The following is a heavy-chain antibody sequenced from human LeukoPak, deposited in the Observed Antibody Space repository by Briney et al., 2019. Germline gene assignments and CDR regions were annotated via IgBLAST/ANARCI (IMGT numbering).Heavy chain of an antibody. CDR3: ARDEEWPEAGYYYYGIDV. J-gene: IGHJ6*02. Sequence: SETLSLTCTVSGGSISSYYWSWIRQPAGKGLEWIGRIYTSGSTNYNPSLKSRVTMSVDTSKNQFSLKLSSVTAADTAVYYCARDEEWPEAGYYYYGIDVWGQGTTVTVSS. CDR1: GGSISSYY. V-gene: IGHV4-4*07. CDR2: IYTSGST. D-gene: IGHD6-19*01.